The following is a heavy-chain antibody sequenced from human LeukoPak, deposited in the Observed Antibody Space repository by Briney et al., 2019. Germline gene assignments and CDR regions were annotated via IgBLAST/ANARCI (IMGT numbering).Heavy chain of an antibody. V-gene: IGHV3-48*01. Sequence: QPGGSLRLSCAASGFTFSSYSMNWVRQAPGKGLEWVSYISSSSSTIYYADSVKGRFTISRDNAKNSLYLQMNSLRAEDTAVYYCARDMVRGVIILDYWGQGTPVTVFS. D-gene: IGHD3-10*01. CDR3: ARDMVRGVIILDY. J-gene: IGHJ4*02. CDR1: GFTFSSYS. CDR2: ISSSSSTI.